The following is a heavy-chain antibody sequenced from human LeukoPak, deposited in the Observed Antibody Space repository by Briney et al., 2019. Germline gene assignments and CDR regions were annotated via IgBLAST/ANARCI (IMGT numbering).Heavy chain of an antibody. V-gene: IGHV3-48*02. CDR1: GFTFSSYS. CDR3: ARDPLPNNWNDPYYYGMDV. Sequence: GGSLRLSCAASGFTFSSYSMNWVRQAPGKGLVWVSYISSSSSTIYYADSVKGRFTISRDNAKNSLYLQMNSLRDEDTAVYYCARDPLPNNWNDPYYYGMDVWGQGTTVTVSS. J-gene: IGHJ6*02. CDR2: ISSSSSTI. D-gene: IGHD1-1*01.